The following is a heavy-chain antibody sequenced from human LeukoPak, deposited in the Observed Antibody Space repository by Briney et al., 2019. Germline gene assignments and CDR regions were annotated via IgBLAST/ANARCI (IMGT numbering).Heavy chain of an antibody. CDR3: ARDKGNYGDYVPSYYYYGMDV. J-gene: IGHJ6*02. V-gene: IGHV3-33*01. CDR1: GFTFSSYG. Sequence: GSLRLSCAASGFTFSSYGMHWVRQAPGKGLEWVAVIWYDGSNKYYADSVKGRFTISRDNSKNTLYLQMNSLRAEDTAVYYCARDKGNYGDYVPSYYYYGMDVWGQGTTVTVSS. D-gene: IGHD4-17*01. CDR2: IWYDGSNK.